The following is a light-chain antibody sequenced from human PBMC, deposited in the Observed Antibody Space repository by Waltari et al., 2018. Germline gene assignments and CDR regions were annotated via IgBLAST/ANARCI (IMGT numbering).Light chain of an antibody. V-gene: IGKV2-28*01. J-gene: IGKJ5*01. Sequence: VMTQSLRSLPVTPGERASIRCRASQGLLHTNGFHYLEWYLQSPGQSPQLLIYVGTNRASGVPDRSSGSRSGTDFTLKISSVEAENVGVYYCMQNLQSPVTFGQGTRLEIK. CDR3: MQNLQSPVT. CDR1: QGLLHTNGFHY. CDR2: VGT.